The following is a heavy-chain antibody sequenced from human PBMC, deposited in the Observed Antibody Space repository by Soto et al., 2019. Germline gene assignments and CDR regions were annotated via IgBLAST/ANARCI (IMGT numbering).Heavy chain of an antibody. CDR2: IYPYDSDT. D-gene: IGHD4-4*01. V-gene: IGHV5-51*01. Sequence: GESLKISCKTSGYSFTSYWIGWVRQMPGKGMEWMGNIYPYDSDTRYSPSFQGQVTISADTSITTAYLQWDSLEASDTAMYFCARGTTGSRYFDYWGQGALVTVSS. CDR1: GYSFTSYW. CDR3: ARGTTGSRYFDY. J-gene: IGHJ4*02.